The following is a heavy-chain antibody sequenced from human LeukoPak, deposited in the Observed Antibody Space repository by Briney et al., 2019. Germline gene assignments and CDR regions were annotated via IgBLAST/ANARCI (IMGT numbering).Heavy chain of an antibody. CDR1: GYTFTSYY. J-gene: IGHJ5*02. Sequence: GASVKVSCKASGYTFTSYYMHWVRQAPGQGLEWMGWINPNSGGTNYAQKFQGRVTMTRDTSISTAYMELSRLRSDDTAVYYCARGGIAVAGSNWFGPWGQGTLVTVSS. CDR2: INPNSGGT. CDR3: ARGGIAVAGSNWFGP. D-gene: IGHD6-19*01. V-gene: IGHV1-2*02.